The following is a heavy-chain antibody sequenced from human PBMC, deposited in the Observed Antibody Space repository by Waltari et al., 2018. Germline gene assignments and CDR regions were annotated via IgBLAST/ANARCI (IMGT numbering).Heavy chain of an antibody. D-gene: IGHD6-19*01. CDR2: ISGRGGNT. V-gene: IGHV3-23*01. CDR1: EFTFSSYA. J-gene: IGHJ4*02. Sequence: EVQLLESGGGLVQPGGSLRLSCAASEFTFSSYAMNWVRQGPGKGREWGSTISGRGGNTYSADSVKGRFTISRDNSKNTLYLQMNSLRAEDTAVYYCAKDPAGTYYFEYWGQGTLVTVSS. CDR3: AKDPAGTYYFEY.